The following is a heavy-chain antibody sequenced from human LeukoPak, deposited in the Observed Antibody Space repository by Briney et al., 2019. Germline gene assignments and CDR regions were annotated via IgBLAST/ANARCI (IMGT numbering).Heavy chain of an antibody. J-gene: IGHJ3*01. V-gene: IGHV1-18*01. Sequence: ASVKVSCKASGYTFTSYGISWVRQAPGQGLEWMGWISAYNGNTNYAQKLQGRVTMTTDTSTSTAYMELRSLRSDDTAVYYCARDFVTVKGAFGEAFEYWGQGTMVTVSS. D-gene: IGHD3-10*01. CDR2: ISAYNGNT. CDR3: ARDFVTVKGAFGEAFEY. CDR1: GYTFTSYG.